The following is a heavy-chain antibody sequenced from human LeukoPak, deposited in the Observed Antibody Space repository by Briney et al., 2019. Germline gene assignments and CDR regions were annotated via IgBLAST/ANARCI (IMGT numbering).Heavy chain of an antibody. CDR2: IDSSGITI. V-gene: IGHV3-48*03. J-gene: IGHJ4*02. Sequence: GGSLRLSCAGSGFPFSSYEMNWLRQAPGKGLEWVSHIDSSGITIYYGDSVKGRFTISRDNAKNSIYLQMDSLRVEGTAIYYCARGSGGDLLDYWGQGTPVTVSS. CDR1: GFPFSSYE. D-gene: IGHD4-17*01. CDR3: ARGSGGDLLDY.